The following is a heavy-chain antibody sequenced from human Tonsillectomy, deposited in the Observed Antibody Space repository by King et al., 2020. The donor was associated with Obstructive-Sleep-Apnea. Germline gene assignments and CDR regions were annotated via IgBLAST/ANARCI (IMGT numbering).Heavy chain of an antibody. CDR3: ARVAFRWRGSGSYFVY. D-gene: IGHD3-10*01. CDR1: DGSFSGFY. CDR2: INDSGSS. J-gene: IGHJ4*02. Sequence: VQLQQWGAGLLKPSETLSLTCAVYDGSFSGFYWSWIRQPPGKGLEWIGEINDSGSSNYNPFLKSRVTISIDTSKNQFSLNLSSVTVADTAVYYCARVAFRWRGSGSYFVYWGQGTLVTVSS. V-gene: IGHV4-34*01.